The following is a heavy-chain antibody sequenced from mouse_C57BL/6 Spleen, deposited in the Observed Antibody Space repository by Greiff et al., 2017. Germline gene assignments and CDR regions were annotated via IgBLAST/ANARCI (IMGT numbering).Heavy chain of an antibody. CDR1: GYTFTSYW. D-gene: IGHD3-3*01. Sequence: QVQLQQPGAELVMPGASVKLSCKASGYTFTSYWMHWVKQRPGQGLEWIGEIDPSDSYTNYNQKFKGKSTLTVDKSSSTAYMQLSSLTSEDSAVYYCARWGSATDWGQGTTLTVSS. V-gene: IGHV1-69*01. J-gene: IGHJ2*01. CDR3: ARWGSATD. CDR2: IDPSDSYT.